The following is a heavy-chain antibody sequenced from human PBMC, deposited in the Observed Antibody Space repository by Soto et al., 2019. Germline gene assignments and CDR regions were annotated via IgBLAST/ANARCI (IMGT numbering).Heavy chain of an antibody. J-gene: IGHJ4*02. CDR1: GFPFSAYG. CDR2: ISNDGSNT. V-gene: IGHV3-30*18. D-gene: IGHD6-13*01. CDR3: AKERPAIAAGAIDS. Sequence: GGSLRLSCAASGFPFSAYGMHQVRQAPGKGLEWVAGISNDGSNTYYGDSVKGRFTISRDNSEKTLYLQMKSLRAADTAVYYCAKERPAIAAGAIDSWGQGPLITVSS.